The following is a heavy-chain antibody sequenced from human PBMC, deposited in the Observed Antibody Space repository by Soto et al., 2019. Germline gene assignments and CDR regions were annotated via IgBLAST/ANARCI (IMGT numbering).Heavy chain of an antibody. V-gene: IGHV1-18*01. Sequence: ASVKVSCKASGYTFTSYGISWVRQAPGQGLEWMGWISAYNGNTNYAQKLQGRVTMTTDTSTSTAYMELRSLRSDDTAVYYCARAGGFNRSGYYTFYNWFDPWGQGTLVTVSS. J-gene: IGHJ5*02. CDR3: ARAGGFNRSGYYTFYNWFDP. D-gene: IGHD3-3*01. CDR2: ISAYNGNT. CDR1: GYTFTSYG.